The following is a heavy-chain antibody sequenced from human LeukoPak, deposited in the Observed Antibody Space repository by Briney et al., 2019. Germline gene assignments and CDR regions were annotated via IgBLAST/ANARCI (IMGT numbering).Heavy chain of an antibody. J-gene: IGHJ4*02. CDR1: DDSISDYY. Sequence: PSETLSLTCTVSDDSISDYYRGWIRQPPGKGLEWIGYIFYSGSTNYNPSLKSRVTMSVDTSKTQFSLKLRSVTEADTAVYYCARTGGGVLIPDYWGQGTLVTVSS. CDR2: IFYSGST. V-gene: IGHV4-59*01. D-gene: IGHD3-3*01. CDR3: ARTGGGVLIPDY.